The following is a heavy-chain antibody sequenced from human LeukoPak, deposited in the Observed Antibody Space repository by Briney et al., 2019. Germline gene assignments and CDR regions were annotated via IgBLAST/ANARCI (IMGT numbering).Heavy chain of an antibody. Sequence: SETLSLTCAVYGGSFSGYYWSWIRQPPGKGLEWIGEINHSGSTNYNPSLKSRVTISVDTSKNQFSLKLSSVTAADTAVYYCARGTRRYSSSQYRLGWFDPWGQGTLATVSS. CDR1: GGSFSGYY. CDR3: ARGTRRYSSSQYRLGWFDP. CDR2: INHSGST. J-gene: IGHJ5*02. D-gene: IGHD6-13*01. V-gene: IGHV4-34*01.